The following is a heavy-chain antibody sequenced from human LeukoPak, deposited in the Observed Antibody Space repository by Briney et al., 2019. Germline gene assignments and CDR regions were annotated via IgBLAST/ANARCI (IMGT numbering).Heavy chain of an antibody. J-gene: IGHJ6*03. CDR1: GGSFSGYY. Sequence: SETLSLTCAVYGGSFSGYYWSWIRQPPGKGLEWIGEINHSGSTNYNPSLKSRVTISVDTSKNQFSLKLSSVTAADTAVYYCATLPKYYYHYMDVWGKGTTVTVSS. V-gene: IGHV4-34*01. CDR2: INHSGST. CDR3: ATLPKYYYHYMDV.